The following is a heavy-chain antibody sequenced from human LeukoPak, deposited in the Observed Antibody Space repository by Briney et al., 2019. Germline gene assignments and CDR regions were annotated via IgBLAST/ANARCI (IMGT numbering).Heavy chain of an antibody. Sequence: ASVKVSCKASVYTFTSYGISWVRHAPGQGLEWMGWISAYNGNTNYAQKLQGRVTMTTDTSTSTAYMELRSLRSDDTAVYYCARAGKYSSSWYRSYFDYWGQGTLVTVSS. CDR3: ARAGKYSSSWYRSYFDY. CDR1: VYTFTSYG. D-gene: IGHD6-13*01. J-gene: IGHJ4*02. V-gene: IGHV1-18*01. CDR2: ISAYNGNT.